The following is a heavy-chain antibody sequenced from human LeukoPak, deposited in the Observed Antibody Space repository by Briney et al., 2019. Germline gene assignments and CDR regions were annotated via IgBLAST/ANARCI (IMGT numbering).Heavy chain of an antibody. CDR2: INHSGST. CDR1: GGSFSGYC. CDR3: AGQRTVTLPLDC. Sequence: SETLSLTCAVYGGSFSGYCWSWIRQPPGKGLEWIGEINHSGSTNYNPSLKSRVTISVDTSKNQFSLKLSSVTAADTAVYYCAGQRTVTLPLDCWGQGTLVTVSS. V-gene: IGHV4-34*01. J-gene: IGHJ4*02. D-gene: IGHD4-17*01.